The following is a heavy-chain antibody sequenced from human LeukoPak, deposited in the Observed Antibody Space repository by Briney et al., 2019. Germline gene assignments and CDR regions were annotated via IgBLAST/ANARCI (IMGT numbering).Heavy chain of an antibody. Sequence: ASVKVSCKASGYTFTSYDINWVRQATGQGLEWMGWMNPNSGNTGYAQKFQGRVTMTRNTSISTAYMELSSLRAEDMALYYCAKDSGSQHIGGPFDYWGQGTLVTVSS. V-gene: IGHV1-8*01. CDR2: MNPNSGNT. J-gene: IGHJ4*02. D-gene: IGHD3-10*01. CDR3: AKDSGSQHIGGPFDY. CDR1: GYTFTSYD.